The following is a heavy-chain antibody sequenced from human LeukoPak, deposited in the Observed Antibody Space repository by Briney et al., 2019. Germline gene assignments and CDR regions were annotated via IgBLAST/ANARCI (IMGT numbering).Heavy chain of an antibody. Sequence: ASVKVSCKASGYTFTSYGISWVRQAPGQGLEWMGWISAYNGNTNYAQKLQGRVTMTTDTSTSTAYMELRSLRSDDTAVYYCARGPMVRGVNITKGEYYMDVWGKGTTVTVSS. CDR1: GYTFTSYG. D-gene: IGHD3-10*01. CDR2: ISAYNGNT. CDR3: ARGPMVRGVNITKGEYYMDV. V-gene: IGHV1-18*01. J-gene: IGHJ6*03.